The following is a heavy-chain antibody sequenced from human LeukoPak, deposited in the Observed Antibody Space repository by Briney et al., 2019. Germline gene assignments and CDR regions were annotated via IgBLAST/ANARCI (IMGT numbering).Heavy chain of an antibody. CDR2: IASDGSST. V-gene: IGHV3-74*01. D-gene: IGHD4-23*01. CDR3: ARGRPHGNDY. J-gene: IGHJ4*02. Sequence: GGSLRLSCAASGFTFSSYWMNWVRHAPGKGLVWVSRIASDGSSTTYADSVKGRFSISRDDAKNTLYLQMNSLRVEDTAVYYCARGRPHGNDYWGQGTLVTVSS. CDR1: GFTFSSYW.